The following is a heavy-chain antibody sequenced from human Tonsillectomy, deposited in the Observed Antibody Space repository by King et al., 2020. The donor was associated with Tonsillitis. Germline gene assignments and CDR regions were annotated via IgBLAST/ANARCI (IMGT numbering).Heavy chain of an antibody. D-gene: IGHD3-22*01. CDR1: GFTFSSYA. Sequence: VQLVESGGGLVQPGGSLRLSCSASGFTFSSYAMHWVRQAPGKGLEYVSGIRSNGGNTYYADSVKDRFTISRDNSKNTLYLQMSSLRAEDTAVYYCVKELYYYDSRGYRGLDYWGQGTLVTVSS. V-gene: IGHV3-64D*06. CDR3: VKELYYYDSRGYRGLDY. J-gene: IGHJ4*02. CDR2: IRSNGGNT.